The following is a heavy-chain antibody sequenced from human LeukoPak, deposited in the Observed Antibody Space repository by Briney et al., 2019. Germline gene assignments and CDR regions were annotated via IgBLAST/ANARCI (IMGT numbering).Heavy chain of an antibody. CDR2: IYTSGST. V-gene: IGHV4-4*07. CDR3: ASPLFCSGTGCYDS. CDR1: GGSISSYY. D-gene: IGHD2-2*01. Sequence: SETLSLTCTVSGGSISSYYWSWIRQPAGKGLEWIGRIYTSGSTNYNPSLKSRVTISVDMSKNRFSLKLSSVTAADTAVYYCASPLFCSGTGCYDSWGQGTLVTVSS. J-gene: IGHJ4*02.